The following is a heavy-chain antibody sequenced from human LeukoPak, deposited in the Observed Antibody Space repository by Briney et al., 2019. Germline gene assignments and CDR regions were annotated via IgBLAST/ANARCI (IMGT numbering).Heavy chain of an antibody. Sequence: GGSLRLSCAVSGFTFSSYAMTWVRQAPGKGLEWVSAISGGGGSTYYADSVRGRFTISRDNSKNTLYLQMNSLRAEDTAVYYCAKEITMIRGVIKLGFDYWGRGTLVTVSS. CDR2: ISGGGGST. CDR1: GFTFSSYA. J-gene: IGHJ4*02. D-gene: IGHD3-10*01. V-gene: IGHV3-23*01. CDR3: AKEITMIRGVIKLGFDY.